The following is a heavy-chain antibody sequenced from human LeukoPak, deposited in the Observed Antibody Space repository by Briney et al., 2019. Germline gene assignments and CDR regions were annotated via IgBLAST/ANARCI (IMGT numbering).Heavy chain of an antibody. J-gene: IGHJ4*02. CDR3: AKTASSGWYVSFDY. CDR2: ISYDGSNK. D-gene: IGHD6-19*01. Sequence: GGSLRLSCAASGFTFSSYGMHWVRQAPGKGLEWVAVISYDGSNKYYADSVKGRFTISRDNSKNTLYLQMNSLRAEDTAVYYCAKTASSGWYVSFDYWGQGTLVTVSS. V-gene: IGHV3-30*18. CDR1: GFTFSSYG.